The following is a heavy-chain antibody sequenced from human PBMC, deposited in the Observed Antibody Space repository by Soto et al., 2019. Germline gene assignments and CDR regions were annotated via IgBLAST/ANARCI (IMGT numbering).Heavy chain of an antibody. D-gene: IGHD6-13*01. CDR1: GYTFTTYG. V-gene: IGHV3-33*01. J-gene: IGHJ4*02. Sequence: QVQLVESVGCVVQPVSALRLSCAASGYTFTTYGMHWVRQAPGKGLEWVAVIWYDGSNKYYADSVKGRFTISRDNSKNTLYLQMNSLRGEETAMYYCATGSPPDYWGQGTLVTVSS. CDR3: ATGSPPDY. CDR2: IWYDGSNK.